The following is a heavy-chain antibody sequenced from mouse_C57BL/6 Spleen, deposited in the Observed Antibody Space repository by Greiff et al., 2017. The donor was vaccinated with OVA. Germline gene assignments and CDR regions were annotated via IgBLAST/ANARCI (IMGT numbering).Heavy chain of an antibody. D-gene: IGHD2-2*01. CDR2: ISSCSSTI. CDR3: AGGGRVTTKGDFDD. Sequence: EVKLVESGGGLVKPGGSLKLSCAASGFTFSDYGMHWVRQAPEKGLEWVAYISSCSSTIYYADTVKGRFTISRDTAKNTLFLHMTSLRSEDMAMDDCAGGGRVTTKGDFDDWGQGTTLTVSS. V-gene: IGHV5-17*01. CDR1: GFTFSDYG. J-gene: IGHJ2*01.